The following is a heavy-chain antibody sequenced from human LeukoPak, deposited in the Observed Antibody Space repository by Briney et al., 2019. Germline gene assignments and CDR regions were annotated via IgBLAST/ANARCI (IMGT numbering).Heavy chain of an antibody. V-gene: IGHV3-30*18. Sequence: PGGSLRLSCAASGFTFSSYGMHWVRQAPGKGLEWVAVISYDGSNKYYADSVKGRFTISRDNSKNTLYLQMNSLRAEDTAVYYCANSNYYYYYGTDVWGQGTTVTVSS. J-gene: IGHJ6*02. CDR2: ISYDGSNK. CDR1: GFTFSSYG. CDR3: ANSNYYYYYGTDV.